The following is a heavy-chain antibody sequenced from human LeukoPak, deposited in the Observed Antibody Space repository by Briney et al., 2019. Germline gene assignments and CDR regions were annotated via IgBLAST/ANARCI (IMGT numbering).Heavy chain of an antibody. J-gene: IGHJ5*02. D-gene: IGHD3-22*01. CDR1: GYTFTSYA. CDR2: INPSGGST. V-gene: IGHV1-46*01. CDR3: ARADSGGDSSGYKWFHP. Sequence: ASVKVSCKASGYTFTSYAMHWVRQAPGQRLEWMGIINPSGGSTSYAQKFQGRVTMTRDTSTSTVYMELSSLRPEDTAVYYCARADSGGDSSGYKWFHPWGQGTLVTVSS.